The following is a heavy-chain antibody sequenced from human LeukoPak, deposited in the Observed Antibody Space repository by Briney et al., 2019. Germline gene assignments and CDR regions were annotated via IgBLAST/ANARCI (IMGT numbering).Heavy chain of an antibody. V-gene: IGHV4-30-2*01. CDR2: NYHSGNN. J-gene: IGHJ5*02. D-gene: IGHD2-2*01. CDR1: GGSISSGDYS. Sequence: SETLSLTCTVSGGSISSGDYSWTWLRQPPGRGREWIGYNYHSGNNYYNPSLTSRVTISLDRSENQFSLSLTSVTAADTAVYYCARGGEGYCRGTSCYKFDPWGQGALVTVSS. CDR3: ARGGEGYCRGTSCYKFDP.